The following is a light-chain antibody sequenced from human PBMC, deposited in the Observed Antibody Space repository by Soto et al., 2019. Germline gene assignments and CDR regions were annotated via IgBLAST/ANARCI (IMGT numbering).Light chain of an antibody. J-gene: IGKJ5*01. V-gene: IGKV3-11*01. CDR3: QQRRSWPIT. CDR1: QSVDSY. CDR2: DAS. Sequence: EIVLTQSPATLSWSPGERATLSCRASQSVDSYLAWYQQKPGQAPRLLIYDASHRDTGIPARFSGSGSETGFALTISSLEPEDFAVYYWQQRRSWPITFGQGTRLEIK.